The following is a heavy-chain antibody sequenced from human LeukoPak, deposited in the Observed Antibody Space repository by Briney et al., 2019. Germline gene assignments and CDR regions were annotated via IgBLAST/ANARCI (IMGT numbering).Heavy chain of an antibody. CDR3: ARADDGANSWVNY. D-gene: IGHD4-23*01. J-gene: IGHJ4*02. CDR1: GFTFSSYD. Sequence: PGGSLRLSCAVSGFTFSSYDVKWVRQAPGKGLEWVSFISSSGSTINYADSVNGRFTISRDNAKNSLYLQMNSLRAEDTAVYYCARADDGANSWVNYWGQGTLVTVSS. V-gene: IGHV3-48*03. CDR2: ISSSGSTI.